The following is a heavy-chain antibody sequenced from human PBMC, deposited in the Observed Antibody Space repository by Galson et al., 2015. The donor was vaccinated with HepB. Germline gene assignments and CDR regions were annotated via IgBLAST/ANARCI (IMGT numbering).Heavy chain of an antibody. CDR1: GFTFSSYA. CDR2: ISGSGGST. CDR3: AKWDVIAAAAPGFLDY. J-gene: IGHJ4*02. V-gene: IGHV3-23*01. Sequence: SLRLSCAASGFTFSSYAMSWVRQAPGKGLEWVSAISGSGGSTYYADSVKGRFTISRDNSKNTLYLQMNSLRAEDTAVYYCAKWDVIAAAAPGFLDYWGQGTLVTVSS. D-gene: IGHD6-13*01.